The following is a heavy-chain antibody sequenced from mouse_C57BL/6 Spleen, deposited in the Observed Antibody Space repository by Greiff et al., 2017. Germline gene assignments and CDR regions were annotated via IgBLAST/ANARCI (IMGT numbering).Heavy chain of an antibody. CDR3: ARHGYDGAWFAY. V-gene: IGHV3-1*01. CDR1: GYSITSGYD. D-gene: IGHD2-2*01. CDR2: ISYSGST. J-gene: IGHJ3*01. Sequence: EVQLVESGPGMVKPSQSLSLTCTVTGYSITSGYDWHWIRHFPGNKLEWMGYISYSGSTNYNPSLKSRISITHDTSKNHFFLKLNSVTTEDTATYYCARHGYDGAWFAYWGQGTLVTVSA.